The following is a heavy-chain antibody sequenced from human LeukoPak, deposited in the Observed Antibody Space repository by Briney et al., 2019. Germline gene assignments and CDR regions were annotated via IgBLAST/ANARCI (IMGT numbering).Heavy chain of an antibody. D-gene: IGHD3-10*01. CDR2: INHSGST. J-gene: IGHJ5*02. CDR1: GGSFSGYY. CDR3: ARRILLWFGELFRSGSNWFDP. V-gene: IGHV4-34*01. Sequence: ESSETLSLTCAVYGGSFSGYYWSWIRQPPGKGLEWIGEINHSGSTNYNPSLKSRVTISVDTSKNQFSLKLSSVTAADTAVYYCARRILLWFGELFRSGSNWFDPWGQGTLVTVSS.